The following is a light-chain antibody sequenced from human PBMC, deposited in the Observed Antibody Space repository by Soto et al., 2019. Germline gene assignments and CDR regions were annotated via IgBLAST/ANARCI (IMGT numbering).Light chain of an antibody. J-gene: IGKJ2*01. Sequence: EIVMTQSPATLSVSAGGRATLSCRASQSVSSYLAWYQQRPGQPPRLLIYGASTRATGIPARFSGSRSGTEFSLTISSLQSEDFAVYYYQQYNTWGPKYTFGQGTKLEIK. CDR1: QSVSSY. CDR3: QQYNTWGPKYT. CDR2: GAS. V-gene: IGKV3-15*01.